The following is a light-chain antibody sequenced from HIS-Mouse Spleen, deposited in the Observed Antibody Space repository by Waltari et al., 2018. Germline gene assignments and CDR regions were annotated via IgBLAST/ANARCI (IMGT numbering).Light chain of an antibody. CDR1: ALPKKY. J-gene: IGLJ2*01. CDR2: EDS. Sequence: SYELTQPPSVSVSPGQTARITCSGDALPKKYAYWYQQKSGQAPVLVIYEDSKRPSGIPEKFPGSGSGPMATLTISGAQVEDEADYYCYSTDSSGNHRVFGGGTKLTVL. CDR3: YSTDSSGNHRV. V-gene: IGLV3-10*01.